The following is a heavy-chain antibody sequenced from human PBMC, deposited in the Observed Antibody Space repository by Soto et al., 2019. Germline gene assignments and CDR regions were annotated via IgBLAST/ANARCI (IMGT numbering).Heavy chain of an antibody. CDR3: ARVKDADYRNWFDP. CDR2: INPKSGDT. Sequence: ASVKVSGKASGYTCSDYYMHGVLQSPVRGLEWMGWINPKSGDTSYAQKFQGWVTMTRDTSISTGYMELSRLRSDDTAVYYCARVKDADYRNWFDPWGQGTLVTVSS. D-gene: IGHD4-17*01. V-gene: IGHV1-2*04. J-gene: IGHJ5*02. CDR1: GYTCSDYY.